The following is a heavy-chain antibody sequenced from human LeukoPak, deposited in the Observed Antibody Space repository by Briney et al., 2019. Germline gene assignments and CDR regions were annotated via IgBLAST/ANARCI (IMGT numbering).Heavy chain of an antibody. V-gene: IGHV4-31*03. CDR3: ARGPSYTMVRGVITNLDY. J-gene: IGHJ4*02. CDR1: GGSISSGGYY. CDR2: IYYSGST. Sequence: PSQTLSLTCTFSGGSISSGGYYWSWIRQHPGKGLEWIGYIYYSGSTYYNPSLKSRVTISVDTSKNQFSLKLSSVTAADTAVYYCARGPSYTMVRGVITNLDYWGQGTLVTVSS. D-gene: IGHD3-10*01.